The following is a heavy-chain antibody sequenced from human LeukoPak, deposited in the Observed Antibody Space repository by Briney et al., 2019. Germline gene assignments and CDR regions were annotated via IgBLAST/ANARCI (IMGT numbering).Heavy chain of an antibody. CDR2: MYYSGAT. CDR3: VRHYGAVGIAAAGTGY. CDR1: GGSISSSSNY. Sequence: SETLSLTCSVSGGSISSSSNYWGWIRQPPGKSLEWIGSMYYSGATYYNPSLKSRIYISAETSKSQFSLKLSSVTAADTAVYYCVRHYGAVGIAAAGTGYWGQGTLVTVSS. J-gene: IGHJ4*02. V-gene: IGHV4-39*01. D-gene: IGHD6-13*01.